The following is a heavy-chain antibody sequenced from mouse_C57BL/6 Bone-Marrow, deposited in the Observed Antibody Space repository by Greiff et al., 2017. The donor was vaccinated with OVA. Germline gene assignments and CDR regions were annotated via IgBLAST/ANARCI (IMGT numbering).Heavy chain of an antibody. V-gene: IGHV1-39*01. CDR1: GYSFTDYN. D-gene: IGHD1-1*01. Sequence: VQLQQSGPELVKPGASVEISCKASGYSFTDYNMNWVKQSNGKSLEWIGVINPNYGTTSYNQKFKGKATLTVDQSSSTAYMQLNSLTSEDSAVYYCAFYYGGSYRYFDVWGTGTTVTVSS. CDR2: INPNYGTT. CDR3: AFYYGGSYRYFDV. J-gene: IGHJ1*03.